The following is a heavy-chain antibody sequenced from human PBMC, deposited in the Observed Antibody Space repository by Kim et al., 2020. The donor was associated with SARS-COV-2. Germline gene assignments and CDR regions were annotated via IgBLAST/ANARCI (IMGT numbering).Heavy chain of an antibody. CDR3: ARGALRYFDWLRPYYYYYGMDV. V-gene: IGHV4-34*01. CDR1: GGSFSGYY. J-gene: IGHJ6*02. Sequence: SETLSLTCAVYGGSFSGYYWSWIRQPPGKGLEWIGEINHSGSTNYNPSLKSRVTISVDTSKNQFSLKLSSVTAADTAVYYCARGALRYFDWLRPYYYYYGMDVWGQGTTDTVSS. CDR2: INHSGST. D-gene: IGHD3-9*01.